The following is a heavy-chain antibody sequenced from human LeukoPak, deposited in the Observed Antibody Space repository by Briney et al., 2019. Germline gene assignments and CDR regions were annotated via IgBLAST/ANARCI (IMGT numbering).Heavy chain of an antibody. J-gene: IGHJ4*02. V-gene: IGHV1-18*01. CDR2: ISAYNGNT. CDR3: ARMGGIAVAESGAYYFDC. D-gene: IGHD6-19*01. CDR1: GYTFTSYG. Sequence: ASVKVSCKASGYTFTSYGISWVRQAPGQGLEWMGWISAYNGNTNYAQKLQGRVTMTTDTSTSTAYMELRSLRSDDTAVYYCARMGGIAVAESGAYYFDCWGQGTLVTVSS.